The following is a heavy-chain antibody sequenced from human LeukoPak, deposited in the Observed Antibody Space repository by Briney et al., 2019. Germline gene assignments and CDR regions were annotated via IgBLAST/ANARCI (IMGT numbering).Heavy chain of an antibody. CDR3: AHRHRGVASDI. CDR2: IYENDEK. D-gene: IGHD2-15*01. CDR1: GFSLSTGGVG. V-gene: IGHV2-5*01. Sequence: SGPTLVKPTQTLRLTCTFSGFSLSTGGVGVGWIRQPPGKALEWLGAIYENDEKLYSSSLQNRLSITKDTSKNQVVLTMANMDPVDTATYYCAHRHRGVASDIWGQGTMVTVSA. J-gene: IGHJ3*02.